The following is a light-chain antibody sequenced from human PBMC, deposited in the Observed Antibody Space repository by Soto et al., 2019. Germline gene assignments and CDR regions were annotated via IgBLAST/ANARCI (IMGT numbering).Light chain of an antibody. CDR1: QSISSW. CDR2: KAA. CDR3: QQYNSYRYT. V-gene: IGKV1-5*03. Sequence: DIQMTQSPSTLSASVGDRVTITCRASQSISSWLAWYQRKPGKAPKLLTYKAASLGSGVPSRFSGSGSGTEFSLTISSLQPDDFATYYCQQYNSYRYTFGQGTKLEIK. J-gene: IGKJ2*01.